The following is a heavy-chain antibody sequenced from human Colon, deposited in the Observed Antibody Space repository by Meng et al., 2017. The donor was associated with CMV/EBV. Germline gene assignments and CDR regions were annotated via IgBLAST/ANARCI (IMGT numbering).Heavy chain of an antibody. CDR3: ARGRRYCPNSRCYFFDH. Sequence: GESLKISCAGSGLTLSSMYMHWVRQAPGTGLEWVSVFYSGNTTDYADSLKGRFTVSRDNSKNTLYLQMNSLRPEDTAIYYCARGRRYCPNSRCYFFDHWGQGTLVTVSS. V-gene: IGHV3-66*02. CDR1: GLTLSSMY. D-gene: IGHD2-8*01. J-gene: IGHJ4*02. CDR2: FYSGNTT.